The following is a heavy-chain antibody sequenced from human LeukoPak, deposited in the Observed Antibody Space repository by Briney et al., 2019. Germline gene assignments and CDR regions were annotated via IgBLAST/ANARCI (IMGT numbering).Heavy chain of an antibody. CDR3: ARVYPYCGGDCYSVGFDP. D-gene: IGHD2-21*02. V-gene: IGHV4-61*02. Sequence: SETLSLTCTASGGSFSSGSNYWSWHRQPAGQGLEWIGRIYTSGTTNYNPSLKSRVTISVGTSKNQFSLKLSSVTAADTAVYYCARVYPYCGGDCYSVGFDPWGQGALVTVAS. CDR1: GGSFSSGSNY. J-gene: IGHJ5*02. CDR2: IYTSGTT.